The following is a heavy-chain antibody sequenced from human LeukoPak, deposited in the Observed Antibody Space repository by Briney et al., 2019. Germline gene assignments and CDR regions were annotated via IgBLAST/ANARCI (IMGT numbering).Heavy chain of an antibody. CDR3: ARVPVDTSMVSHIDY. CDR1: GFTFSSYW. CDR2: IKQDGSER. Sequence: GGSLRLSCAASGFTFSSYWMSWVRQAPGKGLEWVANIKQDGSERYYVDSVKGRFTISRDNAKNSLYLQMNSLRAEDTAVYYCARVPVDTSMVSHIDYWGQGTLVTVPS. D-gene: IGHD5-18*01. J-gene: IGHJ4*02. V-gene: IGHV3-7*01.